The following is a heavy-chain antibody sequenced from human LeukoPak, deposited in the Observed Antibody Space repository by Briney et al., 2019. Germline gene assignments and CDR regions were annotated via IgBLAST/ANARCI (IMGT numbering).Heavy chain of an antibody. CDR2: ISYDGSNK. J-gene: IGHJ4*02. Sequence: PGGSLRLSCAASGFTFSSYAMPWVRQAPGKGLEWVAVISYDGSNKYYADSVKGRFTISRDNSKNTLYLQMNSLRAEDTAVYYCARVSSGWIDYWGQGTLVTVSS. CDR3: ARVSSGWIDY. D-gene: IGHD6-25*01. CDR1: GFTFSSYA. V-gene: IGHV3-30-3*01.